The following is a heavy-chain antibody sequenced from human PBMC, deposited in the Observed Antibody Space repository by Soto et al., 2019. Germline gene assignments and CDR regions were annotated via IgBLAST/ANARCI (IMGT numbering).Heavy chain of an antibody. CDR1: GFTFNTYG. J-gene: IGHJ2*01. CDR3: ARRPQPTRGIHWYFDF. V-gene: IGHV3-30*03. D-gene: IGHD2-2*01. Sequence: QVQLVESGGGVVQPGRSLGLSCAASGFTFNTYGMHWVRQAPGKGLEWVAAISYDDVNKYYADSVKGRFTISRDNSKNTLYVQMNILKPEDTAVYYCARRPQPTRGIHWYFDFWGRGILVAVSS. CDR2: ISYDDVNK.